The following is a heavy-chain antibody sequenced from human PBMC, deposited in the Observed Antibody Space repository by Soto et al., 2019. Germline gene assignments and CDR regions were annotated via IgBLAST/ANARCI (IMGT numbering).Heavy chain of an antibody. D-gene: IGHD3-10*01. CDR2: ISGSGGST. CDR1: GFTFSSYA. J-gene: IGHJ6*02. V-gene: IGHV3-23*01. CDR3: AKPSMVRGVTDYYYYGMDV. Sequence: LRLSCAASGFTFSSYAMSWVRQAPGKGLEWVSAISGSGGSTYYADSVKGRFTISRDNSKNTLYLQMNSLRAEDTAVYYCAKPSMVRGVTDYYYYGMDVWGQGTTVTVSS.